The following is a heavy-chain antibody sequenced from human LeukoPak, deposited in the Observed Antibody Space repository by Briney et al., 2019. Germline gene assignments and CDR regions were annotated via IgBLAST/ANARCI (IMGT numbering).Heavy chain of an antibody. CDR2: INHSGST. CDR1: GGSFSGYY. V-gene: IGHV4-34*01. J-gene: IGHJ4*02. D-gene: IGHD3-9*01. CDR3: ARGWYYDILTGYSPTFDY. Sequence: SETLSLTCAVYGGSFSGYYWSWIRQPPGKGLEWIGEINHSGSTNYNPSLKSRVTISVATSKNQFSLKLSSVTAADTAVYYCARGWYYDILTGYSPTFDYWGQGTLVTVSS.